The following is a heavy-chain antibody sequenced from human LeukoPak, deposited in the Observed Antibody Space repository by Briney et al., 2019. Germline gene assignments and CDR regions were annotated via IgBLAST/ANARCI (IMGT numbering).Heavy chain of an antibody. V-gene: IGHV4-31*03. CDR3: ASEGSYGDYYFDY. J-gene: IGHJ4*02. CDR1: GGSISSTYYY. D-gene: IGHD4-17*01. Sequence: PSETLSLTCTVSGGSISSTYYYWSWIRQHPGKGLEWIGYIYYSGSTYYNPSLKSRVTISVDTSKNQFSLKLSSVTAADTAVYHCASEGSYGDYYFDYWGQGTLVTVSS. CDR2: IYYSGST.